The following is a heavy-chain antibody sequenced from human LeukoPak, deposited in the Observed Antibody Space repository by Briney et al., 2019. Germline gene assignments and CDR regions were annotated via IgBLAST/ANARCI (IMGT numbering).Heavy chain of an antibody. Sequence: GGSLRLSCAASGFTFSDYYMSWIRQAPGKGLEWVSYISSSGSTIYYADSVKGRFTISRDDAKNSLYLQMNSLRAEDTAVYYCARDPHYYDSSGPFFDYWGQGTLVTVSS. CDR3: ARDPHYYDSSGPFFDY. CDR2: ISSSGSTI. J-gene: IGHJ4*02. V-gene: IGHV3-11*01. CDR1: GFTFSDYY. D-gene: IGHD3-22*01.